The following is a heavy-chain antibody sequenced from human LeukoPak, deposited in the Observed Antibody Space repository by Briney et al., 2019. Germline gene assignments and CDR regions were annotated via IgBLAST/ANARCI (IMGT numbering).Heavy chain of an antibody. CDR3: ASSVGSTDY. V-gene: IGHV4-39*01. CDR2: ISYSGNT. J-gene: IGHJ4*02. Sequence: SETLSLTCTVSGGSISSSDFYWGWIRQPPGKGLEWIGSISYSGNTYYNPSLKSRVTISVDTSKNQFSLKLSSVTAADTAVYYCASSVGSTDYWGQGTLVTVSS. CDR1: GGSISSSDFY. D-gene: IGHD1-26*01.